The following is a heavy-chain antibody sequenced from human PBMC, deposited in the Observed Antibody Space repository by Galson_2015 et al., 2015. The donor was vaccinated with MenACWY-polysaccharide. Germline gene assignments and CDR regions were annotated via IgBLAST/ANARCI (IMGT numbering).Heavy chain of an antibody. CDR3: ANQGLSTGRSTDVDY. CDR1: GFTFNSYT. V-gene: IGHV3-23*01. Sequence: SLRLSCAASGFTFNSYTMSWVRQAPGKGLEWVSAISGSGASTYYADSVKGRFTISTDNSKNTLYLQMNSLRAEDTAVYYCANQGLSTGRSTDVDYSGHGTLVTVSS. CDR2: ISGSGAST. D-gene: IGHD4-17*01. J-gene: IGHJ4*01.